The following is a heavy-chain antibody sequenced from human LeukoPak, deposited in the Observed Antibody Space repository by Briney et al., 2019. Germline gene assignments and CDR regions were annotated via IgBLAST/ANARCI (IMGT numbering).Heavy chain of an antibody. J-gene: IGHJ4*02. Sequence: PSETLSLTCAVYGGSFSGYYWSWIRQPPGKGLEWIGEINHSGSTNYNPSLKSRVTISVDTSKNQFSLKLSSVTAADTAVYYCAKISSGYTGSFFHRDYWGQGTLVTVSS. CDR3: AKISSGYTGSFFHRDY. D-gene: IGHD3-22*01. V-gene: IGHV4-34*01. CDR1: GGSFSGYY. CDR2: INHSGST.